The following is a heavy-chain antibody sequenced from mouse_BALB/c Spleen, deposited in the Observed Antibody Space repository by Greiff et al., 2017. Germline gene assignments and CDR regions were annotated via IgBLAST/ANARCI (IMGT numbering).Heavy chain of an antibody. J-gene: IGHJ1*01. D-gene: IGHD1-1*01. V-gene: IGHV5-17*02. Sequence: EVMLVESGGGLVQPGGSRKLSCAASGFTFSSFEMHWVRQAPEKGLDWVAYISSGISTIYYADTVKGRFTISRDNPKNTLFLQMTSLRSEDTAMYYCARRNYGSSYWSFDVWGAGTTVTVSS. CDR3: ARRNYGSSYWSFDV. CDR2: ISSGISTI. CDR1: GFTFSSFE.